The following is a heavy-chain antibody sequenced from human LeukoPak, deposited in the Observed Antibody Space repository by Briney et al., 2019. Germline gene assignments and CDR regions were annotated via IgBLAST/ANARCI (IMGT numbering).Heavy chain of an antibody. CDR2: IIPIFGTA. V-gene: IGHV1-69*13. J-gene: IGHJ3*02. CDR1: GGTFSSYA. D-gene: IGHD3-9*01. CDR3: ARGYDILTNAFDI. Sequence: ASVKVSCKASGGTFSSYAISWVRQAPGQGLEWMGGIIPIFGTANYAQKFQGRVTITADESTSTAYMELSRLRSDDTAVYYCARGYDILTNAFDIWGQGTMVTVSS.